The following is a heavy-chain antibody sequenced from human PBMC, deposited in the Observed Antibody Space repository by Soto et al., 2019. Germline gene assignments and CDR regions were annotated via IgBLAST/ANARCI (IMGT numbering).Heavy chain of an antibody. J-gene: IGHJ5*02. D-gene: IGHD3-10*02. V-gene: IGHV2-5*02. CDR3: AHYVSTSPGGWFDP. Sequence: QITLKESGPTLVKPTQTLTLTCTFSGLSLSTSGEAVGWIRQPPGKALEWLALIYWDDDKRYNPTLNTRLTIAKHSTKNYLVFTLTNMDPMDTATYYCAHYVSTSPGGWFDPWGQGILVTVSS. CDR1: GLSLSTSGEA. CDR2: IYWDDDK.